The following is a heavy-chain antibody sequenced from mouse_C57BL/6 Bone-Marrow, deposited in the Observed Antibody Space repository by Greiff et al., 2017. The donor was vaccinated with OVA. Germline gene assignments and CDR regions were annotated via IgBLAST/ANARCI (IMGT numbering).Heavy chain of an antibody. Sequence: VQRVESGAELVRPGASVKLSCKASGYTFTDYYINWVKQRPGQGLEWIARIYPGSGNTYYNEKFKGKATLTAEQSSSTAYMQLSSLTSEDSAVYFCARGLYGNSDWYFDVWGTGTTVTVSS. CDR2: IYPGSGNT. CDR1: GYTFTDYY. J-gene: IGHJ1*03. V-gene: IGHV1-76*01. D-gene: IGHD2-1*01. CDR3: ARGLYGNSDWYFDV.